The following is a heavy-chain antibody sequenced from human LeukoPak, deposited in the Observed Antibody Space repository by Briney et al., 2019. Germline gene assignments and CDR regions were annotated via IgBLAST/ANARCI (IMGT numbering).Heavy chain of an antibody. CDR2: ISDDGRNK. CDR3: AKRPSDYGDYVTYFES. V-gene: IGHV3-30*18. J-gene: IGHJ4*02. Sequence: GGSLRLSCAASGFSFISYGMHWVRQAPGKGLEWVGVISDDGRNKKYADSVKGRFTISRDNSKDTLYLQMNSLRDEDTAVYYCAKRPSDYGDYVTYFESWGQGTLVTVYS. D-gene: IGHD4-17*01. CDR1: GFSFISYG.